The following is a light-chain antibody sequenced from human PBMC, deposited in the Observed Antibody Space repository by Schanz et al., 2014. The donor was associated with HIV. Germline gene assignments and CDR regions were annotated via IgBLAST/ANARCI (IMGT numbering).Light chain of an antibody. J-gene: IGKJ4*01. Sequence: DIVMTQSPLSLPVTPGEPASISCRSSQSLLHSNGYNYLDWYLQKPGKSPQLLIYLGSNRASGVPDRFSGSGAGTDFTLKISRVEAEDVGIYYCMQGTHWPLTFGGGTKVEIK. CDR2: LGS. CDR3: MQGTHWPLT. CDR1: QSLLHSNGYNY. V-gene: IGKV2-28*01.